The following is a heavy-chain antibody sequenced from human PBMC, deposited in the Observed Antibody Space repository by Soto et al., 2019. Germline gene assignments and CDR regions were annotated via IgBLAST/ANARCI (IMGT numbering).Heavy chain of an antibody. CDR1: GCSISSGGYS. Sequence: QLQLQESGSGLVKPSQTLSLTCAVSGCSISSGGYSWSWIRQPPGKGLEWIGYIYHSGSTYYNPSLKSRVTISVDRSKNQFSLKRSSVTAADTAVYYCASAGGLGAVAADYWGQGTLVTVSS. CDR2: IYHSGST. CDR3: ASAGGLGAVAADY. D-gene: IGHD6-19*01. J-gene: IGHJ4*02. V-gene: IGHV4-30-2*01.